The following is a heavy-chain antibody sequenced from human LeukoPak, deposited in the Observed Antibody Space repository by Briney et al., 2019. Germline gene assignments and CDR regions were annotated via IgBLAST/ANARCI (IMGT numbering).Heavy chain of an antibody. CDR1: GGSFSSYY. Sequence: PSETLSLPCTVTGGSFSSYYWCWIRQPAGKGLEWIGRINTSGSTNYNPAPKSRVTMSVDTSKNQFSPKLSSVTAADTAVYYCARMGLGATDPDYYYYYMDVWGKGTTVTVSS. D-gene: IGHD1-26*01. J-gene: IGHJ6*03. CDR3: ARMGLGATDPDYYYYYMDV. V-gene: IGHV4-4*07. CDR2: INTSGST.